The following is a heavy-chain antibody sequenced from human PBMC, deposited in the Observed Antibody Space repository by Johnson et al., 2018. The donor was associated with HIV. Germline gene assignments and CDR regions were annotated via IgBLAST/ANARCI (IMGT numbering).Heavy chain of an antibody. J-gene: IGHJ3*02. CDR1: GFTVNSNY. V-gene: IGHV3-66*01. CDR2: IYSGGRT. D-gene: IGHD3-22*01. Sequence: VQLVESGGGLVQPGGSLRLSCAASGFTVNSNYINWVRQAPGKGLECVSGIYSGGRTYYADSVKGRFTISRDNSKNTLYLQMNSLRAEDTAVYFYARDRRYYDSSGYYHDAFDIWGQGTMVTVSS. CDR3: ARDRRYYDSSGYYHDAFDI.